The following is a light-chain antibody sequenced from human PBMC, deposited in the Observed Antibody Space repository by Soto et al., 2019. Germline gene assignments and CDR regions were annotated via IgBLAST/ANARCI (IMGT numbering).Light chain of an antibody. Sequence: QSALTQPASVSGSPGQSITISCTGTSSDVGSYNLVSWYQQHPGKAPKLMIYEGSKRPSGVSNRFSGSKSGNTASLTISGLQAEDEADYYCASWDDSLNKYVFGTGTKLTVL. J-gene: IGLJ1*01. CDR2: EGS. CDR1: SSDVGSYNL. CDR3: ASWDDSLNKYV. V-gene: IGLV2-23*01.